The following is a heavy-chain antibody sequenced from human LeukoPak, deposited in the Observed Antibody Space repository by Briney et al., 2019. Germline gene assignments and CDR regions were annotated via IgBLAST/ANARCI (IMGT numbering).Heavy chain of an antibody. D-gene: IGHD4/OR15-4a*01. Sequence: PGGSLRLSCAASGFTVKDNFMSWVRQAPGEGLEWVSVLYSGGATYHADSVKGRFTISRDNSKNIVFLQMNDLRTEDTAFCYCTRDSANYHFAYWGQGALVTVSS. V-gene: IGHV3-66*01. CDR3: TRDSANYHFAY. CDR1: GFTVKDNF. J-gene: IGHJ4*02. CDR2: LYSGGAT.